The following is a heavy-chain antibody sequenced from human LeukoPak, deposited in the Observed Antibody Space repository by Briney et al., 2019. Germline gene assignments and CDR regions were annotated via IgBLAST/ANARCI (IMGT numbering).Heavy chain of an antibody. CDR1: GGSISSYY. V-gene: IGHV4-59*01. CDR2: IYYSGST. CDR3: ARVMRYSYGRVGAFDI. J-gene: IGHJ3*02. D-gene: IGHD5-18*01. Sequence: PSETLSLTCTASGGSISSYYWSWIRQPPGKGLEWIGYIYYSGSTNYNPSLKSRVTISVDTSKNQFSLKLSSVTAADTAVYYCARVMRYSYGRVGAFDIWGQGTMVTVSS.